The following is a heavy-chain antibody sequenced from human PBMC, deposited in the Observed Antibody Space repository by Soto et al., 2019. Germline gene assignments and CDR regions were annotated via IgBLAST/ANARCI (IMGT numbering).Heavy chain of an antibody. J-gene: IGHJ4*02. CDR3: ATDRGIVVPAAMEVYFDY. D-gene: IGHD2-2*01. CDR2: FDPEDGET. Sequence: GASVKVSCKVSGYTLTELSMHWVRQAPGKGLEWMGGFDPEDGETIYAQKFQGRVTMTEDTSTDTAYMELSSLRSEDTAVYYCATDRGIVVPAAMEVYFDYWGQGTLVTVSS. V-gene: IGHV1-24*01. CDR1: GYTLTELS.